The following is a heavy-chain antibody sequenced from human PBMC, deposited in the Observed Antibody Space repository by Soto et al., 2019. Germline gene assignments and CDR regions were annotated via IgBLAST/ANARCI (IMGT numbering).Heavy chain of an antibody. Sequence: QVQLQESGPGLVKPSDTLSLSCAGSGFSISSRNLWGWLRQPPGKGLEWIGHIYYTGAIYHNPSLQCRVTRSVYTSRNQFSQKLSSVTAVDTVVYYCSTISNVETPGPIASCGEGALVTVCS. CDR2: IYYTGAI. D-gene: IGHD2-15*01. CDR3: STISNVETPGPIAS. V-gene: IGHV4-28*05. J-gene: IGHJ4*02. CDR1: GFSISSRNL.